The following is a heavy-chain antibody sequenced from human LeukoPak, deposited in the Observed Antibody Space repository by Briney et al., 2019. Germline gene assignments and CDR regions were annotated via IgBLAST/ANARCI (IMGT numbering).Heavy chain of an antibody. CDR2: IYHTGST. CDR3: ARAVDSSGFSSFQH. CDR1: GHSIINSFY. Sequence: SETLSLTCTVSGHSIINSFYWGWIRQPPGKGLEWIGSIYHTGSTYYNPSLKSRVTISVDTSKNQFSLKLKSVTAADTAVYYCARAVDSSGFSSFQHWGQGTLVTVSS. D-gene: IGHD3-22*01. V-gene: IGHV4-38-2*02. J-gene: IGHJ1*01.